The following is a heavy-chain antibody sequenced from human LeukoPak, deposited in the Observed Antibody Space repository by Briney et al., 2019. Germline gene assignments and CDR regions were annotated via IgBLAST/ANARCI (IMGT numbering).Heavy chain of an antibody. CDR2: ISSSGSTI. V-gene: IGHV3-11*01. J-gene: IGHJ6*03. CDR1: GFTFSDYY. CDR3: ASEGSTFYMDV. Sequence: SGGSLRLSCAASGFTFSDYYMSWIRQAPGTGLEWVSYISSSGSTIYYADSVKGRFTISRDNAKNSLYLQMNSLRAEDTAVYYCASEGSTFYMDVWGKGTTVTVSS. D-gene: IGHD2/OR15-2a*01.